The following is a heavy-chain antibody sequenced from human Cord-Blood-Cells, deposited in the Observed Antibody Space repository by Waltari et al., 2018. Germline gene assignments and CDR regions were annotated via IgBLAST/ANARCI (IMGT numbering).Heavy chain of an antibody. CDR2: INHDGST. J-gene: IGHJ4*02. CDR1: GGSFSGYY. V-gene: IGHV4-34*01. Sequence: QVQLQQWGAGLLKPSETLSLTCAVYGGSFSGYYWSWIRQPPGKGLEWIGEINHDGSTNYNPSLKSRVTISVDTSKNQFSLKLSSVTAADTAVYYCARGKTGDEDYWGQGTLVTVSS. CDR3: ARGKTGDEDY. D-gene: IGHD7-27*01.